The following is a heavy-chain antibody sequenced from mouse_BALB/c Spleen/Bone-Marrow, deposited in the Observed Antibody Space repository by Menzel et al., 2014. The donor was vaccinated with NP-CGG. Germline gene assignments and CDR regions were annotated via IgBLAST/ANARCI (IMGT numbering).Heavy chain of an antibody. Sequence: VMLAESGAELVRPGTSVKVSCKASGYAFTNYLIEWVKQRPVQGLEWIGVINPGSGGANYNAKFKGKATLTADKSSSTAYMQLSSLTSDDSAVYFCAREWTARAVDYWGQGTTLTVSS. V-gene: IGHV1-54*03. CDR3: AREWTARAVDY. J-gene: IGHJ2*01. CDR2: INPGSGGA. D-gene: IGHD3-2*01. CDR1: GYAFTNYL.